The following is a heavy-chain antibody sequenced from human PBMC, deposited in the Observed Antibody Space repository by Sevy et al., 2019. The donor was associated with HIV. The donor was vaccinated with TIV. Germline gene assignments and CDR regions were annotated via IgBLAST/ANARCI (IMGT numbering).Heavy chain of an antibody. V-gene: IGHV4-59*01. CDR2: ISYSGST. CDR1: GGSISGYY. D-gene: IGHD1-20*01. Sequence: SETLSLTCTVSGGSISGYYWSWIRQPPGKGLEWIGYISYSGSTNYNPSLKSRVTISVDTSKNKFSLMLSSVTAADTAVYYCARSRVITGTFDYWGQGTLVTVSS. J-gene: IGHJ4*02. CDR3: ARSRVITGTFDY.